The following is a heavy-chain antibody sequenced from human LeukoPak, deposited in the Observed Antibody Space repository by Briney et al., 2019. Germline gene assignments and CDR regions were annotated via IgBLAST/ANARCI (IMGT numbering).Heavy chain of an antibody. CDR3: TRDRGTTGTTSWFDP. V-gene: IGHV1-69*06. CDR2: TIPIFGSA. J-gene: IGHJ5*02. D-gene: IGHD1-1*01. CDR1: GGTFSNYG. Sequence: GASVKVSCKASGGTFSNYGISWVRQAPGQGLEWMGGTIPIFGSANYAQKFQGRVTITADKSTSTAYMELSSLRSEDTAVYYCTRDRGTTGTTSWFDPWGQGTLVTVSS.